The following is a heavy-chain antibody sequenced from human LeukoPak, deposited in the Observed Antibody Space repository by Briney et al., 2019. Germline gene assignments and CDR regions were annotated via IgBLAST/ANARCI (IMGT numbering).Heavy chain of an antibody. CDR2: VSGSGAKT. J-gene: IGHJ6*02. Sequence: GTSLRLSCAASGFTFRSFAMTWVRLAPGKGLEWVSSVSGSGAKTYYADSVKGRFTISRDNSKNMLYLQMNSLGAEDTAVYYCAKGDSYYDFCLDVWGQGTTVTVSS. V-gene: IGHV3-23*01. D-gene: IGHD3-3*01. CDR1: GFTFRSFA. CDR3: AKGDSYYDFCLDV.